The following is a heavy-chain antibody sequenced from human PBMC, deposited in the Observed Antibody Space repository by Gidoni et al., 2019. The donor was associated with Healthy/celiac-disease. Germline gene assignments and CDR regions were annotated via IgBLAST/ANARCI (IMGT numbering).Heavy chain of an antibody. V-gene: IGHV4-59*08. CDR3: ARQWYGDY. J-gene: IGHJ4*02. CDR2: IYYSGST. D-gene: IGHD2-15*01. CDR1: GGSISSYY. Sequence: QVHLQESGPGLAKPSETLSLTCTVSGGSISSYYWSWIRQPPGKGLEWIGYIYYSGSTNYNPSLKSRVTISVDTSKNQFSLKLSSVTAADTAVYYCARQWYGDYWGQGTLVTVSS.